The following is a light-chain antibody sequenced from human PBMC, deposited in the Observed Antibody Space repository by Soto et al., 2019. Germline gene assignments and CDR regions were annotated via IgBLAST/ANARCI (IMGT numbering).Light chain of an antibody. CDR3: AAWDDSLSGVV. CDR2: SSN. J-gene: IGLJ3*02. CDR1: SSNIGSNT. V-gene: IGLV1-44*01. Sequence: QSVLTQPPSASGTPGQRVTISCSGSSSNIGSNTVHWYQQLPGTAPKLLIYSSNQRRSGVPDRFSASESGTSASLAISGLQSEDEADYHCAAWDDSLSGVVFGGGTQLTVL.